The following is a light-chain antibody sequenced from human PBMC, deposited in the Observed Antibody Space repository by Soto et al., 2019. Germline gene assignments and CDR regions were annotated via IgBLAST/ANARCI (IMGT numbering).Light chain of an antibody. CDR2: DAS. CDR3: QQRSNWPLT. V-gene: IGKV3-11*01. CDR1: QSVSSY. J-gene: IGKJ4*01. Sequence: EIVLTQSPATLSLSPGERATLSCRASQSVSSYLAWYQQKPGQAPRLLIYDASNRATGIPGRFRGSGSGTDFTLTLSSLEPEDFAVYYCQQRSNWPLTFGGGTKVHI.